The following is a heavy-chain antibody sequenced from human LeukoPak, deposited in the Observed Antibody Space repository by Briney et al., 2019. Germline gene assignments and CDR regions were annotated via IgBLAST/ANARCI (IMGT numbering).Heavy chain of an antibody. CDR2: SHDSGES. CDR1: GGSISYYY. D-gene: IGHD3-10*01. V-gene: IGHV4-59*08. Sequence: SETLSLTCSVSGGSISYYYWSWIGQPPGKGLEWIGYSHDSGESNYNPSLQSRVIISRDTSKNQFSLNLMSVTAADTAVYYCAASSHSGSYRAYWGQGTPVTVSS. J-gene: IGHJ4*02. CDR3: AASSHSGSYRAY.